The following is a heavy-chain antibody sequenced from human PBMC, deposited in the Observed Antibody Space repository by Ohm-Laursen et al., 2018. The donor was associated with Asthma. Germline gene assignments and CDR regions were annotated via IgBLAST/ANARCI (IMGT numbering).Heavy chain of an antibody. V-gene: IGHV3-7*05. Sequence: SLRLSCAASGFTFSNHCMTWVRQAPGRGLEWVANINQDGSIWGYVDSAKGRFAISRDNAHNSLYLQMNSLRPEDTAFYYCAVSIYAYGEGAYWGQGTLVTVSS. CDR1: GFTFSNHC. CDR3: AVSIYAYGEGAY. J-gene: IGHJ4*02. D-gene: IGHD3-10*01. CDR2: INQDGSIW.